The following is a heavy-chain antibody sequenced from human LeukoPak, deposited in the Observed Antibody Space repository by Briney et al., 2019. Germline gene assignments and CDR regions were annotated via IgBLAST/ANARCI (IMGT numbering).Heavy chain of an antibody. D-gene: IGHD3-16*01. Sequence: PSETLSLTCTVSGGSISSSSYYWGWIRQPPGQGLEWIVSIYYSGSTYYDPARMIRVTISVDTSKNQFSLKLSSMAAADTALYYCATLGGVVLVDYWGQGTLVTVSS. V-gene: IGHV4-39*01. CDR3: ATLGGVVLVDY. CDR2: IYYSGST. J-gene: IGHJ4*02. CDR1: GGSISSSSYY.